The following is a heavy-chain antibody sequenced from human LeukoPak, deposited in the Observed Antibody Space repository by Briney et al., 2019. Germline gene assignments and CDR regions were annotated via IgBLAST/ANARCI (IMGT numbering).Heavy chain of an antibody. CDR2: IYYTGST. Sequence: SETLSLTCAVSGVSTSSSSYYWGWIRQPPGKGLEWIGSIYYTGSTNYNASLKSRVTMSVDTSKNQFSLKVNSVTAADTALYYCASRPEGAFDIWGQGTVVTVSS. V-gene: IGHV4-39*07. J-gene: IGHJ3*02. CDR3: ASRPEGAFDI. CDR1: GVSTSSSSYY.